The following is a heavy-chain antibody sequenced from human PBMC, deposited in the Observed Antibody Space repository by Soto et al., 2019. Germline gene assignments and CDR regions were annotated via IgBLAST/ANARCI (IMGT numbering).Heavy chain of an antibody. D-gene: IGHD5-18*01. CDR1: GYTFTSYG. CDR3: ARDGYSYGQTSSDAFDI. CDR2: ISAYNGNT. Sequence: XSVKVTCKASGYTFTSYGIVWVRQAPGQGLEWMGWISAYNGNTNYAQKLQCRVTMTTDTSTSTAYMELRSLRSDDTAVYYCARDGYSYGQTSSDAFDIWGQGTMVTVSS. J-gene: IGHJ3*02. V-gene: IGHV1-18*01.